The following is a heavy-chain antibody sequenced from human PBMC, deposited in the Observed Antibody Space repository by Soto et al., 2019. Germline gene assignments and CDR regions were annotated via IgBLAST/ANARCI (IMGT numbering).Heavy chain of an antibody. CDR1: GVSISRGNYY. CDR2: ISYSGTT. V-gene: IGHV4-30-4*01. D-gene: IGHD4-17*01. CDR3: ATMRTTVTGLYYFDY. Sequence: QVQLQESGPGLVKPSQTLALPCTVSGVSISRGNYYWSWIRQPPGKGSEWIGFISYSGTTHYSASLMSRVYISVDTPKNQFSLDLSSVTAADTAVYYCATMRTTVTGLYYFDYWGQGTLVTVSS. J-gene: IGHJ4*02.